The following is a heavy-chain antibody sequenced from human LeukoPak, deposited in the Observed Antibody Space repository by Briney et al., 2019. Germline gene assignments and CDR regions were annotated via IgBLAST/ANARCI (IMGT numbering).Heavy chain of an antibody. CDR1: GFTLSDYY. J-gene: IGHJ6*02. Sequence: PGGSLRLSCAASGFTLSDYYMSWIRQAPGKGLEWVSYTSSGSPYINDADSVKGRFTISRDNAKSSLYLRMSSLRAEDTAVYYCARVGRYCSTTGCDYYYGMDVWGQGTTVTVSS. D-gene: IGHD2-2*01. CDR2: TSSGSPYI. CDR3: ARVGRYCSTTGCDYYYGMDV. V-gene: IGHV3-11*06.